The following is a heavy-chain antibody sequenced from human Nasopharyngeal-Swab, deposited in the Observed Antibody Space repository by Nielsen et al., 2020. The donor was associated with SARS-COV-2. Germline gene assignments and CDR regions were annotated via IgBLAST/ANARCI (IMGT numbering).Heavy chain of an antibody. Sequence: LPLTCAASGFTFSSYAMHWVRQAPGKGLEWVAVISYDGSNKYYADSVKGRFTISRDNSKNTLYLQMNSLRAEDTAVYYCARGGLLELGFYWYFDLWGRGTLVTVSS. CDR3: ARGGLLELGFYWYFDL. V-gene: IGHV3-30-3*01. J-gene: IGHJ2*01. D-gene: IGHD2-21*02. CDR2: ISYDGSNK. CDR1: GFTFSSYA.